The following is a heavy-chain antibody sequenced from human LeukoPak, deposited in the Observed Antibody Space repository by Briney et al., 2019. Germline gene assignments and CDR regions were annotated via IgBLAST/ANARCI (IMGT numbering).Heavy chain of an antibody. CDR2: ISDRGRT. V-gene: IGHV4-34*01. D-gene: IGHD3-3*01. J-gene: IGHJ4*02. CDR3: ARVPLRFLEPFDY. CDR1: GGSVRGYY. Sequence: ASETPSLTCAVYGGSVRGYYWSWIRQPPGKGLEWIGEISDRGRTHYNPSLESRVSMSVDTSKNQFALQLNSVTAADTAVYYCARVPLRFLEPFDYWGQGILVTVSS.